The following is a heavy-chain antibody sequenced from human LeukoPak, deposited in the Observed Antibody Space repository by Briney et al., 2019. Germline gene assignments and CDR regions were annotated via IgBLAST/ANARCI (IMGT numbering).Heavy chain of an antibody. CDR3: AKGSRSGRGSFDY. CDR2: ISWNSGSI. CDR1: GFTFDDYA. Sequence: GGSLRLSCAASGFTFDDYAMHWVRQAPGKGLEWVSGISWNSGSIGYADSVKGRFTISRDNAKNSLYLQMNSLRAEDTALYYCAKGSRSGRGSFDYWGQGTLVTVSS. V-gene: IGHV3-9*01. J-gene: IGHJ4*02. D-gene: IGHD6-25*01.